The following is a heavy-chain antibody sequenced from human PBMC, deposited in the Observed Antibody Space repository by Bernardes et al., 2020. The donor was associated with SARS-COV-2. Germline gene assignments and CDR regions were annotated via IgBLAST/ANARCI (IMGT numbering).Heavy chain of an antibody. D-gene: IGHD4-17*01. CDR1: GYTFTNYD. CDR2: MNPKSGNT. J-gene: IGHJ4*02. V-gene: IGHV1-8*01. Sequence: ASVKVSCKTSGYTFTNYDINWVRQATGQGLEWMGWMNPKSGNTGSAQKFQGRVTMTRDTSISTAYMELSNLQSEDTALYYCARVYGDPDYWGQGTLVTVSS. CDR3: ARVYGDPDY.